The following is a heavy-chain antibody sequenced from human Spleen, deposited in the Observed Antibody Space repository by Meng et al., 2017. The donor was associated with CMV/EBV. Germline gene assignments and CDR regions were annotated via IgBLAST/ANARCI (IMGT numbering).Heavy chain of an antibody. CDR3: ARLTMIRGVMINKYYFDY. Sequence: SETLSLTCTVSGDSITSIAYYWGWVRQPPGKGLEWIGNIYYSGSTNYNPSLKRRVTMSVDTSTNHFSLQLTSVTAADTAVYYCARLTMIRGVMINKYYFDYWGQGALVTVSS. V-gene: IGHV4-39*07. CDR1: GDSITSIAYY. D-gene: IGHD3-10*01. CDR2: IYYSGST. J-gene: IGHJ4*02.